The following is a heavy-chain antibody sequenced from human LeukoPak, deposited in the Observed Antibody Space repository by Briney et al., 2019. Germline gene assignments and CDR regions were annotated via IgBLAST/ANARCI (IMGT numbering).Heavy chain of an antibody. D-gene: IGHD3-10*01. J-gene: IGHJ6*02. CDR3: AKVPYSDYGSGRPPFMDV. Sequence: GGSLRLSCAASGFTFSSYAMSWVRQAPGKGLEWVSTISDSGGSTYYADSVKGRFTISRDNSKNTLYLQMNSLRAEDTAIHYCAKVPYSDYGSGRPPFMDVWGQGTTVAVSS. CDR2: ISDSGGST. V-gene: IGHV3-23*01. CDR1: GFTFSSYA.